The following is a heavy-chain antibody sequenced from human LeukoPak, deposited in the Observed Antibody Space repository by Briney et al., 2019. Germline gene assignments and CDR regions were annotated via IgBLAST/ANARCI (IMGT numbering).Heavy chain of an antibody. CDR3: ARLSCSSTSCLFVVSFDV. CDR1: GGSISRGSYY. V-gene: IGHV4-39*01. J-gene: IGHJ3*01. D-gene: IGHD2-2*01. CDR2: IYYCWCS. Sequence: SETLSLTRTVSGGSISRGSYYWRWVPQSPGKGLECIGCIYYCWCSYYNTPPNRRVTMSVHTAKNWFFLNVSSVVAADTAVYYCARLSCSSTSCLFVVSFDVWGEGTMVTVSS.